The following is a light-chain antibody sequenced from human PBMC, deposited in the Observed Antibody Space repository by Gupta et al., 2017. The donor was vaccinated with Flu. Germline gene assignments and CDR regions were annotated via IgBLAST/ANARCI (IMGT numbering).Light chain of an antibody. V-gene: IGLV2-14*01. CDR2: EVS. J-gene: IGLJ2*01. Sequence: SALTQPASVSGSPGQSITISCTGTSSDVGGYNYLSWYQQHPGKAPKLMIYEVSNRPAGVSNRFSGSKSGNTASLTISGLQAEDEADHYCSSYTSSSTVVFGGGTKLTVL. CDR1: SSDVGGYNY. CDR3: SSYTSSSTVV.